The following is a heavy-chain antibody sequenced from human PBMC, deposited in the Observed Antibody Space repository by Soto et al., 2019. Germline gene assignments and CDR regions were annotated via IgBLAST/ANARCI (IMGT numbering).Heavy chain of an antibody. CDR3: ASSYGSGYRAFDY. CDR2: INPILSMS. V-gene: IGHV1-69*02. D-gene: IGHD3-10*01. CDR1: GDTFSFYS. Sequence: QVQLVQSGAEVKKPGSSVRVSCKASGDTFSFYSINWVRQAPGLGLEWMGRINPILSMSNYAQRFQGRVTVTADRSTSTAYRGLGSLRSEDTAMYYCASSYGSGYRAFDYWGRGALVTVSS. J-gene: IGHJ4*02.